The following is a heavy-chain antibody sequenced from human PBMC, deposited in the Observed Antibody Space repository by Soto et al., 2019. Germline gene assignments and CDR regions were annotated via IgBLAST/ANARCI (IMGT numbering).Heavy chain of an antibody. CDR1: VGSFSGYY. D-gene: IGHD6-13*01. Sequence: SETLSLTCAVYVGSFSGYYWSWIRQPPGKGLEWIGEINHSGSTNYNPSLKSRVTISVDTSKNQFSLKLSSVTAADTAVYYCARVRSSPDIWGQGTMVTVSS. J-gene: IGHJ3*02. CDR2: INHSGST. V-gene: IGHV4-34*01. CDR3: ARVRSSPDI.